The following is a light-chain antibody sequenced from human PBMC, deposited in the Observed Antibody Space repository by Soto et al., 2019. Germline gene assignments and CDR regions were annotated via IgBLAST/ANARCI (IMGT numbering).Light chain of an antibody. CDR2: DVS. Sequence: QSALTQPASVSGSPGQSITISCTGTSSDVGGYNYVSWYQQHPGKAPKLMIYDVSNRPSGVSNRYSGPKSGNTASLTISGLQAEDEAAYYCSSYTSSSTLESVFGGGTKVTVL. J-gene: IGLJ3*02. V-gene: IGLV2-14*01. CDR1: SSDVGGYNY. CDR3: SSYTSSSTLESV.